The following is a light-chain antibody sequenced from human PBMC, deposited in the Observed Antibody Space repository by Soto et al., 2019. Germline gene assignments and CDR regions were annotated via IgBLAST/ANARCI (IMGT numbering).Light chain of an antibody. CDR3: MQALPTPT. V-gene: IGKV2-28*01. CDR1: QSLLHSNGYNY. J-gene: IGKJ1*01. CDR2: LGS. Sequence: DIVMPQSPLSLPVTPGEPASISCRSSQSLLHSNGYNYLDWYLQKPGQSTQLLMYLGSNRASGVPGRFSGSGSGPDFTLKTSRVEAADVGVYYCMQALPTPTFGQGTKVESK.